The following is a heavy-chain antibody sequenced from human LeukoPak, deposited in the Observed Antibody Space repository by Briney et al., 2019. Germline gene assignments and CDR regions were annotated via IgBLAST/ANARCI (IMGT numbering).Heavy chain of an antibody. CDR1: GFTVSSNS. D-gene: IGHD2/OR15-2a*01. CDR2: IYSGTI. Sequence: GGSLRLSCTVSGFTVSSNSMSWVRQAPGKGLEWVSFIYSGTIHYSDSVKGRFTISRDNSKNTLYLQMNSLRAEDTAVYYCARRAGEYSHPYDYWGQGTLVTVSS. CDR3: ARRAGEYSHPYDY. J-gene: IGHJ4*02. V-gene: IGHV3-53*01.